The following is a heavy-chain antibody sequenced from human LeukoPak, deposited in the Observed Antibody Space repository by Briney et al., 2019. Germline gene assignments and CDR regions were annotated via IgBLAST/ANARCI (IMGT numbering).Heavy chain of an antibody. D-gene: IGHD3-10*01. Sequence: PGGSLRLSCAASGFTFSSYEMNWVRQAPGKGLEWVSSISSSSSYIYYADSVKGRFTISRDNAKNSLYLQMNSLRAEDTAVYYCARESGTMVRGVIRIGYYYMDVWGKGTTVTISS. CDR3: ARESGTMVRGVIRIGYYYMDV. CDR2: ISSSSSYI. CDR1: GFTFSSYE. V-gene: IGHV3-21*01. J-gene: IGHJ6*03.